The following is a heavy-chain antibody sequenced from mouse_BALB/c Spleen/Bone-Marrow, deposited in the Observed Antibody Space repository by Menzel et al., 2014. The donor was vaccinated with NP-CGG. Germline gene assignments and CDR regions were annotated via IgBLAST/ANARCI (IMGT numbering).Heavy chain of an antibody. J-gene: IGHJ3*01. CDR3: ERLSYYGRFAY. D-gene: IGHD1-1*01. V-gene: IGHV4-1*02. CDR2: INPDSSTI. CDR1: GFGFSRYW. Sequence: EVKVEESGGGLVQPGGSLKLSCAASGFGFSRYWMSWVRQAPGKGLEWIGEINPDSSTINYTPSLKDKFIISRDNAKNTLYLQMSKVRSEDTALYYCERLSYYGRFAYWGQGTLVTVSA.